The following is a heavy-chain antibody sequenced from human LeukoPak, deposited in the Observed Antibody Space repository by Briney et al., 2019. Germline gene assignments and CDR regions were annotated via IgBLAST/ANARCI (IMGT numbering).Heavy chain of an antibody. D-gene: IGHD1-1*01. J-gene: IGHJ5*02. CDR2: IIPILGIA. V-gene: IGHV1-69*04. CDR3: AKPSWNPESDWFDP. Sequence: SVKVSCKASGGTFSSYAISWVRQAPGQGLEWMGRIIPILGIANYAQKFQGRVTITADKSTSTAYMELSSLRSEDTAVYYCAKPSWNPESDWFDPWGQGTLVTVSS. CDR1: GGTFSSYA.